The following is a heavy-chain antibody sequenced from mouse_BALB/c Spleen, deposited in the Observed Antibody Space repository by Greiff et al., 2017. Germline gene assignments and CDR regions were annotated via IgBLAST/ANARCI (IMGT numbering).Heavy chain of an antibody. Sequence: EVNLVESGGGLVQPKGSLKLSCAASGFTFNTYAMNWVRQAPGKGLEWVARIRSKSNNYATYYADSVKDRFTISRDDSQSMLYLQMNNLKTEDTAMYYCVRHGVARFYAMDYWGQGTSVTVSS. CDR3: VRHGVARFYAMDY. V-gene: IGHV10-1*02. D-gene: IGHD1-1*01. CDR1: GFTFNTYA. CDR2: IRSKSNNYAT. J-gene: IGHJ4*01.